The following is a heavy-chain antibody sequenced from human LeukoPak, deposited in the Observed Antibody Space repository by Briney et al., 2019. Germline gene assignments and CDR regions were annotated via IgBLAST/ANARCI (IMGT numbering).Heavy chain of an antibody. CDR2: MSYSGRT. CDR3: ARDPYEFRQQLVLWFDP. Sequence: PSETLSLTCTVSGGSISISNYYWGWIRQPPGKGLEWIGSMSYSGRTYYNPSLKTRVTVSLDTSKNQFSLKLSSVTAADTAVYYCARDPYEFRQQLVLWFDPWGQGTLVTVSS. J-gene: IGHJ5*02. V-gene: IGHV4-39*07. CDR1: GGSISISNYY. D-gene: IGHD6-13*01.